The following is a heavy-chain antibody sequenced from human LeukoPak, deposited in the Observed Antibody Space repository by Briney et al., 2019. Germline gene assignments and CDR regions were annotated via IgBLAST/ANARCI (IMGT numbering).Heavy chain of an antibody. D-gene: IGHD3-10*01. J-gene: IGHJ5*02. Sequence: ASVKVSCKASGYTFTSYGISWVRQAPGQGLEWMGWISAYNGNTNYAQKLQGRVTMTTDTSTSTAYMELRSLRSDDTAVYYCARDTNYYGSGSYYEGGFDPWGQGTLVTVSS. CDR1: GYTFTSYG. CDR3: ARDTNYYGSGSYYEGGFDP. CDR2: ISAYNGNT. V-gene: IGHV1-18*01.